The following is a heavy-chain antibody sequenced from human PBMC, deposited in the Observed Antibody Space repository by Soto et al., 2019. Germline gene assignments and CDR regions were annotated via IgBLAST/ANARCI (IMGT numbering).Heavy chain of an antibody. J-gene: IGHJ6*03. D-gene: IGHD2-2*01. CDR1: GCTFSSYS. V-gene: IGHV3-21*01. CDR3: ARDMKIVVVPAAIYYYYYMDV. CDR2: ISSSSSYI. Sequence: GGSLRPSCAASGCTFSSYSMNWVRQAPGKGLEWVSSISSSSSYIYYADSVKGRFTISRDNAKNSLYLQMNSLRAEDTAVYYCARDMKIVVVPAAIYYYYYMDVWGKGTTVTVSS.